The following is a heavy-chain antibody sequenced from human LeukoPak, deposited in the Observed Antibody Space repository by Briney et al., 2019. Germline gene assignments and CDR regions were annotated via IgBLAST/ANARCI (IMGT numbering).Heavy chain of an antibody. Sequence: PGGSLRLSCAASGFTFRSHWMSWVRQAPGKGLEWVANIKQDGSEKYYVDSVKGRFTISRDNAKNSLYLQMNSLRAEDTAVYYCARDLPYYDFWSGYCIDYWGQGTLVTVSS. J-gene: IGHJ4*02. CDR2: IKQDGSEK. V-gene: IGHV3-7*01. D-gene: IGHD3-3*01. CDR1: GFTFRSHW. CDR3: ARDLPYYDFWSGYCIDY.